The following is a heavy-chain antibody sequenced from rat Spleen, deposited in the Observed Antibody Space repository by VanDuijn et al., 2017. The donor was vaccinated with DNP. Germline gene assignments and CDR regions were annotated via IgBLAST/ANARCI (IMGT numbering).Heavy chain of an antibody. CDR2: ISYSGGT. CDR1: AYSITTTY. J-gene: IGHJ2*01. CDR3: ARWYNYFDY. Sequence: EVQLQESGPGLVKPSQSLSLTCSVTAYSITTTYWGWIRKFPGNKMEWVGHISYSGGTSYNPSLKSRISITRDTSKNQFLLHLNSVTSEDTATYYCARWYNYFDYWGQGVMVTVSS. D-gene: IGHD1-5*01. V-gene: IGHV3-1*01.